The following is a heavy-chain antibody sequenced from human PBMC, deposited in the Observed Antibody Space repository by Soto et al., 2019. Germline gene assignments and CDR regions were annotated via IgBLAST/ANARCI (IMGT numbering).Heavy chain of an antibody. CDR3: AGPTAWNLVTAIRFYYGMDV. J-gene: IGHJ6*02. D-gene: IGHD2-21*02. V-gene: IGHV3-23*01. CDR1: GFTFSSYA. CDR2: ISGSGGST. Sequence: GGSLRLSCAASGFTFSSYAMSWVRQAPGKGLEWVSAISGSGGSTYYADSVKGRFTISRDNSKNTLYLQMNSLRAEDTAVYYCAGPTAWNLVTAIRFYYGMDVWGQGTTVTVSS.